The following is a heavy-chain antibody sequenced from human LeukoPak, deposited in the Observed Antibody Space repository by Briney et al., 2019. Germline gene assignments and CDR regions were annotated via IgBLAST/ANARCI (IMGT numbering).Heavy chain of an antibody. CDR2: IYSTGST. V-gene: IGHV4-61*02. CDR1: GGSISSGSYY. J-gene: IGHJ2*01. CDR3: ARDPYCTNGVCYTKWYFDL. Sequence: SETLSLTCTVSGGSISSGSYYWSWIRQPAGKGLEWIGRIYSTGSTNYNPSLKSRVTISVDTSKNQFSLKLSSVTAADTAVYYCARDPYCTNGVCYTKWYFDLWGRGTLVTVSS. D-gene: IGHD2-8*01.